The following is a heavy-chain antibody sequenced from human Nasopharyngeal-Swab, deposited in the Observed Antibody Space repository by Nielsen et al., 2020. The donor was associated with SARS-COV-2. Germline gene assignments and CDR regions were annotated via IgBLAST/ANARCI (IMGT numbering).Heavy chain of an antibody. CDR1: GFTFRNYG. Sequence: GESLKISCAASGFTFRNYGMHWVRQAPGKGLEWVTFIWYDGTNSFYADSVKGRFTSFRDNSKNTMYLQMNSLRAEDTAVYYCVRDNGYNTLDFWGQGTLVTVSS. D-gene: IGHD5-24*01. CDR2: IWYDGTNS. V-gene: IGHV3-33*01. J-gene: IGHJ4*02. CDR3: VRDNGYNTLDF.